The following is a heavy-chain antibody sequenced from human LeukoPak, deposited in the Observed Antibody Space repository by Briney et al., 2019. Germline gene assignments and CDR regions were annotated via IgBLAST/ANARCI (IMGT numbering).Heavy chain of an antibody. D-gene: IGHD3-22*01. V-gene: IGHV1-69*05. CDR1: GGTFSSYA. CDR2: IIPIFGTA. J-gene: IGHJ4*02. CDR3: ARGYYDSSAPFDY. Sequence: SVKVSCKASGGTFSSYAISWVRQAPGQGLEWMGGIIPIFGTANYAQKFQGRVTMTRDTSTSTVYMELSSLRAGDTAVYYCARGYYDSSAPFDYWGQGTLVTVSS.